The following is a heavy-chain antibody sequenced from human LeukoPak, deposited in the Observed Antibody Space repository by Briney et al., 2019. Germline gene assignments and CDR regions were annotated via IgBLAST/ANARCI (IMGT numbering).Heavy chain of an antibody. D-gene: IGHD3-22*01. CDR3: ARAPYYYDSSGYYLNWFDP. CDR1: GGSISSYY. CDR2: IYTSGST. J-gene: IGHJ5*02. Sequence: SETLSLTCTVSGGSISSYYWSWIRQPAGKGLEWIGRIYTSGSTNYNPSLKSRVTISVDTSKNQFSLKLSSVTAADTAVYYCARAPYYYDSSGYYLNWFDPWGQGTLVTVSS. V-gene: IGHV4-4*07.